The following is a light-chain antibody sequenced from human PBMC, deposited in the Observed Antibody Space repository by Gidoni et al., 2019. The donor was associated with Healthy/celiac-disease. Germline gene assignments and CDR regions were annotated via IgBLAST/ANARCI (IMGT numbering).Light chain of an antibody. Sequence: DIQMTQSPSSLSASVGNRGTITCRASQSISSYLNWYQQKPGKAPKLLIYAASRLQSGVPSRVSGSGSGTDFTLTISSLQPEDFATYYCQQSYSTPRTFGQGTKLEIK. CDR2: AAS. CDR1: QSISSY. V-gene: IGKV1-39*01. CDR3: QQSYSTPRT. J-gene: IGKJ2*01.